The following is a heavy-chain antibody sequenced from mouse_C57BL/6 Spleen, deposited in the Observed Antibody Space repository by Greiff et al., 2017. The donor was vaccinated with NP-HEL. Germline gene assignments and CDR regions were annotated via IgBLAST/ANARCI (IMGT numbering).Heavy chain of an antibody. CDR1: GYTFTSYW. CDR3: AVEGSSTYYAMDY. J-gene: IGHJ4*01. CDR2: IDPADSDT. Sequence: VQLQQSGAELVRPGSSVKLSCKASGYTFTSYWMHWVKQRPIQGLEWIGNIDPADSDTHYNQKFKDKATLTVDKSSSTAYMQLSSLTSEDSAVYDGAVEGSSTYYAMDYWGQGTSVTVSA. V-gene: IGHV1-52*01. D-gene: IGHD1-1*01.